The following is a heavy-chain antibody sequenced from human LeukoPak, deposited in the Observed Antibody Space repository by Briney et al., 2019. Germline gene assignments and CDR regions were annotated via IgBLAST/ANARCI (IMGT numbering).Heavy chain of an antibody. CDR3: ARGQWLVPLDF. V-gene: IGHV4-39*01. CDR2: IFYSETT. CDR1: GGSVSSSSYY. D-gene: IGHD6-19*01. Sequence: SETLSLTCTVSGGSVSSSSYYWGWIRQPPGKGLEWIGSIFYSETTYYSPSLKSRITISVDTSTNQFSLKLSPVTAADTAVYFCARGQWLVPLDFWGQGILVTDSS. J-gene: IGHJ4*02.